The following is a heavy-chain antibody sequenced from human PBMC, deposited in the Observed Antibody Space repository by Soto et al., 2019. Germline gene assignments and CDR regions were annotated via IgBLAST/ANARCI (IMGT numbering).Heavy chain of an antibody. D-gene: IGHD6-19*01. CDR3: ARDHRASQWLVPTTKYYFDY. CDR1: GFTFSSYA. Sequence: GGSLRLSCAASGFTFSSYAMHWVRQAPGKGLEWVAVISYDGSNKYYADSVKGRFTISRDNSKNTLYLQMNSLRAEDTAVYYCARDHRASQWLVPTTKYYFDYWGQGTLVTVSS. J-gene: IGHJ4*02. V-gene: IGHV3-30-3*01. CDR2: ISYDGSNK.